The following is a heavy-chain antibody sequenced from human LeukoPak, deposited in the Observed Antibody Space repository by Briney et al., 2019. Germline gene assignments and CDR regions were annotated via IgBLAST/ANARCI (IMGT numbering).Heavy chain of an antibody. Sequence: GGSLRLSCAASGFSFSSYTMNWVRLAPGKGLEWVSSISSSSSYIYYADSVKGRFTISRDNAKNSLLLQMNSLRAEDTAVYYCTRDRWSSSSASFDYWGLGTLVIVSS. J-gene: IGHJ4*02. V-gene: IGHV3-21*06. CDR2: ISSSSSYI. CDR3: TRDRWSSSSASFDY. D-gene: IGHD6-6*01. CDR1: GFSFSSYT.